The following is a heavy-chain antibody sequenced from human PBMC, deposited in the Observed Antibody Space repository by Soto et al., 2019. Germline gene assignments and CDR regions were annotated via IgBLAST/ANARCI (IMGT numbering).Heavy chain of an antibody. J-gene: IGHJ4*02. CDR3: ARDTTCIAAAGIFDY. CDR2: ISSSGSTI. CDR1: GFTFSSYE. V-gene: IGHV3-48*03. Sequence: EVQLVESGGGLVQPGGSLRLSCAASGFTFSSYEMNWVRQAPGKGLEWVSYISSSGSTIYYADSVKGRFTISRDNAKNALYLQMNSLRAEDTAVYYCARDTTCIAAAGIFDYWGQGTLVTVSS. D-gene: IGHD6-13*01.